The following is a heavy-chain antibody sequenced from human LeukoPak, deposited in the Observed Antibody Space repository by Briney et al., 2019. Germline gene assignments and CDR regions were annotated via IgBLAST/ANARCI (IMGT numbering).Heavy chain of an antibody. D-gene: IGHD3-10*01. CDR1: GRSIRSVY. V-gene: IGHV4-4*07. Sequence: SETLSLTCTVSGRSIRSVYWNWIRQSAGKGLEWIGRIYATDLTNYNPSLKSRVTLSVDMSKNELSLTLKSVTAADTAVYYCARGFGSGNSPIDLWGQGALVTVSS. CDR2: IYATDLT. J-gene: IGHJ5*02. CDR3: ARGFGSGNSPIDL.